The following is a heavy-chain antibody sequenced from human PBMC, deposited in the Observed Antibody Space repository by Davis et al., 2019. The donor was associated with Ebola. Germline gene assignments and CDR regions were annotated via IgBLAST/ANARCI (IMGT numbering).Heavy chain of an antibody. V-gene: IGHV3-7*01. CDR1: GFTFSSHW. D-gene: IGHD2/OR15-2a*01. CDR3: AKGRIYFEL. J-gene: IGHJ4*02. CDR2: IDEDGREA. Sequence: GESLKISCAASGFTFSSHWMHWVRQTPGKGLEWVGMIDEDGREAHYVDSAKGRFTVSRDNSKNSMFLHMTGLRVEDTAVYYCAKGRIYFELWGQGTLVSVSS.